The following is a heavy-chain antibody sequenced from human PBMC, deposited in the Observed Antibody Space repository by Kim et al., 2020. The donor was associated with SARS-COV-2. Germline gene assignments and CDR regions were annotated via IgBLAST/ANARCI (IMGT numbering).Heavy chain of an antibody. CDR2: IYYSGST. Sequence: SETLSLTCTVSGGSISSYYWSWIRQPPGKGLEWIGYIYYSGSTNYNPSLKSRVTISVDTSKNQFSLKLSSVTAADTAVYYCARRGALMGDTAMAAFDYWGQGTLVTVSS. J-gene: IGHJ4*02. D-gene: IGHD5-18*01. V-gene: IGHV4-59*01. CDR1: GGSISSYY. CDR3: ARRGALMGDTAMAAFDY.